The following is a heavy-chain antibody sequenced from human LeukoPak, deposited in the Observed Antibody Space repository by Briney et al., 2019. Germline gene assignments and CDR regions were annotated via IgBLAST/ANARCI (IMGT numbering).Heavy chain of an antibody. V-gene: IGHV4-61*02. D-gene: IGHD5-12*01. J-gene: IGHJ4*02. CDR2: IYTSGST. Sequence: SETLSLTCTVSGGSISSGSYYWSWIRQPAGKGLEWIGRIYTSGSTNYNPSLKSRVTISVDTSKNQFSLKLSSVTAADTAVYYCARHERGATTLDYWGQGTLVTVSS. CDR3: ARHERGATTLDY. CDR1: GGSISSGSYY.